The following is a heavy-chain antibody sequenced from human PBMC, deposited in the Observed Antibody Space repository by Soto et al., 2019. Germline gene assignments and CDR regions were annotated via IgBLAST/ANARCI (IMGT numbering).Heavy chain of an antibody. J-gene: IGHJ5*02. V-gene: IGHV1-69*06. CDR3: ARDDSSGLHGFDP. Sequence: GASAKVYCKASGGTFSSYAISWVRQAPGQGLEWMGGIIPIFGTANYAQKFQGRVTITADKSTSTAYMELSSLRSEDTAVYYCARDDSSGLHGFDPWGQGTLVT. CDR1: GGTFSSYA. D-gene: IGHD3-22*01. CDR2: IIPIFGTA.